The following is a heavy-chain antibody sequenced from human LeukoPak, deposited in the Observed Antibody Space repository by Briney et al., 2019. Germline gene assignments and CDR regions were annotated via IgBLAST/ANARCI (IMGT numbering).Heavy chain of an antibody. D-gene: IGHD2-15*01. Sequence: SGPALVKPTQTLTLTCTFSGFSLSTSGVCVSWIRQPPGKALEWLALIDWDDDKYYSTSLKTRLTISKDTSKNQVVLTMTNMDPVDTATYYCARVLCSGGSCYFDYWGQGTLVTVSS. J-gene: IGHJ4*02. CDR1: GFSLSTSGVC. V-gene: IGHV2-70*01. CDR2: IDWDDDK. CDR3: ARVLCSGGSCYFDY.